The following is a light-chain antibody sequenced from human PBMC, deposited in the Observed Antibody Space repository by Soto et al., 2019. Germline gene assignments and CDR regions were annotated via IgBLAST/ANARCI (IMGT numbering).Light chain of an antibody. J-gene: IGKJ4*01. V-gene: IGKV1-33*01. CDR2: DAS. Sequence: IQMTQSPSSPSASVGDRVTITCQASQDISNYLNWYQQKPGKAPKLLIYDASNLETGVPSRFSGSGSGTDFTFTISSLQHEDIATYYCQQYDNLPLTFGGGTNVDIK. CDR3: QQYDNLPLT. CDR1: QDISNY.